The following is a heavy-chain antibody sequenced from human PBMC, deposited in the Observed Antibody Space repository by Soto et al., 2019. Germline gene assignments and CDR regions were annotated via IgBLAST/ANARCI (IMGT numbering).Heavy chain of an antibody. D-gene: IGHD2-15*01. V-gene: IGHV1-18*01. J-gene: IGHJ6*02. CDR2: ISAYNGNT. CDR3: GRGRKEDLAHYYYGMDV. CDR1: GYTFTSYG. Sequence: QVQLVQSGAEVKKPGASVKVSCKASGYTFTSYGISWVRQAPGQGLEWMGWISAYNGNTNYAQKLQGRVTMTTDTYXSXAYMELRSLRSDDTAVYYCGRGRKEDLAHYYYGMDVWGQGTTVTVSS.